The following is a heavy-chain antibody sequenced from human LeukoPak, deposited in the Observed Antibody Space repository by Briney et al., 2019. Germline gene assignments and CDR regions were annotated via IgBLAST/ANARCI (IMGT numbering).Heavy chain of an antibody. CDR1: GFTVSSNY. D-gene: IGHD3-9*01. CDR2: IYSGGST. V-gene: IGHV3-66*01. Sequence: GGSLRLSCAASGFTVSSNYMSWVRQAPGKGLEWVSVIYSGGSTYYADSVKGRFTISRDNSKNTLYLQMNSLRAEDTAVYYCARDGNYDILTGYSDYWGQGTLVTVSS. CDR3: ARDGNYDILTGYSDY. J-gene: IGHJ4*02.